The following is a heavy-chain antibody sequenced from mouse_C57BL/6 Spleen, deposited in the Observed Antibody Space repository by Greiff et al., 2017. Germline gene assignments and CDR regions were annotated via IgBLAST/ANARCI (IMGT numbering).Heavy chain of an antibody. CDR3: ARGEGIYYYYDGYYFDY. J-gene: IGHJ2*01. CDR2: ILPGSGST. Sequence: QVQLQQSGAELMKPGASVKLSCKATGYTFTGYWIEWVKQRPGHGLEWIGEILPGSGSTNYNEKFKGKATFTADTSSNTAYMQLSSLTTEDSAIYYCARGEGIYYYYDGYYFDYWGQGTTLTVSS. CDR1: GYTFTGYW. D-gene: IGHD2-4*01. V-gene: IGHV1-9*01.